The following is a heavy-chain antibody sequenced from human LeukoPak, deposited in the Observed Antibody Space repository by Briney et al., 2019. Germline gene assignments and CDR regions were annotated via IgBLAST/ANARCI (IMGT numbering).Heavy chain of an antibody. D-gene: IGHD2-2*01. J-gene: IGHJ5*02. Sequence: GGSLRLSCAASGFTFSNYWMTWVRQAPGKGLEWVAHIKEDGGEKHYVDPVKGRFTISRDNAKNSLYLQMNSLRAEDTAMYYCARGRVRSCSSTSCFFAAYAGNWFDPWGQGTLVTVSS. CDR3: ARGRVRSCSSTSCFFAAYAGNWFDP. CDR2: IKEDGGEK. V-gene: IGHV3-7*01. CDR1: GFTFSNYW.